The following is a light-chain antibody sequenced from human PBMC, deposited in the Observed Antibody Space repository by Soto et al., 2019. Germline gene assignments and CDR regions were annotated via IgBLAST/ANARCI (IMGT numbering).Light chain of an antibody. Sequence: IELTQSPGTLSLSPGERDTLSCRASQSVGSSYLAWYQQKPGQAPRLLIYGASRRATGIPDRFSGSGSGTDFTLTISRLEPEDSAVYYCQQYGSSPSFGGGTKVDIK. J-gene: IGKJ4*01. CDR2: GAS. CDR1: QSVGSSY. CDR3: QQYGSSPS. V-gene: IGKV3-20*01.